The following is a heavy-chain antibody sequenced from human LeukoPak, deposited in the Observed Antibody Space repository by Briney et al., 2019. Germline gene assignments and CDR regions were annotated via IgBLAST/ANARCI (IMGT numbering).Heavy chain of an antibody. V-gene: IGHV1-18*01. CDR3: ARRVVAPSQLDDY. CDR2: ISAYNGNS. Sequence: ASVKVSCKASGYTFSSYGVSWVRQAPGQGLEWMGWISAYNGNSNYAQKLQGRVTMTTDTSTSTAYMELRSPRSDDTAVYYCARRVVAPSQLDDYWGQGTLVTVSS. J-gene: IGHJ4*02. D-gene: IGHD3-22*01. CDR1: GYTFSSYG.